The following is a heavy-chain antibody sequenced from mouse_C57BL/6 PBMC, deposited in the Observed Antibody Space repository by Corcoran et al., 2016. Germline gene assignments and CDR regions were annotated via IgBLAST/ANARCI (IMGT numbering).Heavy chain of an antibody. Sequence: EVQLQQSGPVLVKPGASVKMSCKASGYTFTDYYMNWVKQSHGKSLEWIGVINPYNGGTSYNQKFKGKATLTVDKSSSTAYMELNSLTSEDSAVYYCARRLYDGYWYFDVWGTGTTVTVSS. CDR3: ARRLYDGYWYFDV. D-gene: IGHD2-3*01. J-gene: IGHJ1*03. V-gene: IGHV1-19*01. CDR1: GYTFTDYY. CDR2: INPYNGGT.